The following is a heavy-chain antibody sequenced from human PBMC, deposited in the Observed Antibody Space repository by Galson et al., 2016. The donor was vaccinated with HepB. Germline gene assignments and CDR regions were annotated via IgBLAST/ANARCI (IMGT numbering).Heavy chain of an antibody. CDR3: AREGGGYTSFWPEYYYGMDV. Sequence: SLRLSCAASGFTFCTYRMNWVRQAPGKGLEWVSSISSSSAYIYYAESVKGRFTISRDNAKNSLYLQMTSLRPEDTAVYYCAREGGGYTSFWPEYYYGMDVWGQGTPVTVSS. V-gene: IGHV3-21*01. CDR1: GFTFCTYR. D-gene: IGHD6-13*01. CDR2: ISSSSAYI. J-gene: IGHJ6*02.